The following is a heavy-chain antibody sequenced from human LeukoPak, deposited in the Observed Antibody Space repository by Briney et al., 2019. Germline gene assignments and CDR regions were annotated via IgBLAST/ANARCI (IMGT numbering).Heavy chain of an antibody. CDR1: GFTFSTFW. V-gene: IGHV3-7*01. J-gene: IGHJ4*02. D-gene: IGHD3-16*01. CDR2: INPDVSGK. Sequence: GGTLSLSCEASGFTFSTFWMKWVGQVPGKGLEWVANINPDVSGKKYVHSVKVRFTIARGKADNSLSLQMNRLRAEDTGVYYCVRWGAGGNSWGQGTLVTVSS. CDR3: VRWGAGGNS.